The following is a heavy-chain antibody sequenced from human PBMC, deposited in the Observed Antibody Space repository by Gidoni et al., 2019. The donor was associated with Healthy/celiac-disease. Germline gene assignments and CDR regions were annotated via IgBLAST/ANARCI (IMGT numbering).Heavy chain of an antibody. D-gene: IGHD2-2*01. CDR1: GVSISSSSYY. Sequence: QLQLQESGPGLVKPSETLSLTCTVSGVSISSSSYYWGWIRQPPGKGLEWIGSIYYSGSTYYNPSLKSRVTISVDTSKNQFSLKLSSVTAADTAVYYCATERDIVVVPAATSAYNWFDPWGQGTLVTVSS. V-gene: IGHV4-39*02. CDR3: ATERDIVVVPAATSAYNWFDP. J-gene: IGHJ5*02. CDR2: IYYSGST.